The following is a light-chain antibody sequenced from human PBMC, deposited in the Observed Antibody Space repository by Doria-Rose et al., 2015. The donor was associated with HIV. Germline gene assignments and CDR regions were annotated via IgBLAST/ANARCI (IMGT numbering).Light chain of an antibody. CDR2: DAS. CDR1: QSFSSTY. J-gene: IGKJ1*01. CDR3: HQYGTAWT. Sequence: EIVMTQSPGTLSLSPGERATLSCRASQSFSSTYLAWYQQKPGQAPSLLIYDASTRSTGIPDRFSASRSGTDFTLTINRLEPEDFALYYCHQYGTAWTFGQGTKVEI. V-gene: IGKV3-20*01.